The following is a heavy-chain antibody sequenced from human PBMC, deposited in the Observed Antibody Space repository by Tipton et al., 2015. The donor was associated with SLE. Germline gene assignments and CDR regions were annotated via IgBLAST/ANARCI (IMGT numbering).Heavy chain of an antibody. J-gene: IGHJ3*02. V-gene: IGHV4-61*01. D-gene: IGHD5-12*01. Sequence: TLSLTCAVSGGSVSSPIDYWSWIRQSPGKGLEWIGSIYDRGSTNYNPSLKSRVTISVDTSKNQVSLKLTSVTAADTAVYYCASSLIVADAGDAFDIWGQGTMVTVSS. CDR3: ASSLIVADAGDAFDI. CDR2: IYDRGST. CDR1: GGSVSSPIDY.